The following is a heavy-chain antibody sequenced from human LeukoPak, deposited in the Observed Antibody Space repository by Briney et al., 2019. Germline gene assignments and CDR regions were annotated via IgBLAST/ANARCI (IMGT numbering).Heavy chain of an antibody. CDR2: IRAYNGNT. V-gene: IGHV1-18*01. Sequence: ASVQVSCKNSGYTFTNYVISWVRQAPGLGLEWMGWIRAYNGNTNYAQKVQGRITMTTDTSTSTAYMELRSLRFDDTAVYYCARDQSVRLLQTSSTYFKHVFAIWGQGSMVTVSS. J-gene: IGHJ3*02. CDR3: ARDQSVRLLQTSSTYFKHVFAI. CDR1: GYTFTNYV. D-gene: IGHD6-13*01.